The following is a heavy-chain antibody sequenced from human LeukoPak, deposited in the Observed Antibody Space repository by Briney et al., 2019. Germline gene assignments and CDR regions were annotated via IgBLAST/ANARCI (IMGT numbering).Heavy chain of an antibody. CDR3: ARDHYYDSSGQLFDY. CDR2: INPSGGST. D-gene: IGHD3-22*01. V-gene: IGHV1-46*01. J-gene: IGHJ4*02. CDR1: GYTFTNYY. Sequence: ASVKVSCKTSGYTFTNYYMHWVRQAPGQGLEWMGIINPSGGSTSYAQKFQGRVTMTRDTSTSTVYMELSSLRSEDTAVYYCARDHYYDSSGQLFDYWGQGTLVTVSS.